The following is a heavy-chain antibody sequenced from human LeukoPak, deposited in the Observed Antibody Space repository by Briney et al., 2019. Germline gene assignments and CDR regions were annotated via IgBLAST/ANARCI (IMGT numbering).Heavy chain of an antibody. J-gene: IGHJ5*02. CDR2: ICNTGSTI. CDR1: TSTFCDDF. CDR3: AREGLGAVNWFDP. V-gene: IGHV3-11*01. D-gene: IGHD6-19*01. Sequence: GGSLRLSCASSTSTFCDDFMRWVRQAPGKGLEWISYICNTGSTIYYADSVKARFTISRDNAKNSVYLQMNSLRVENTAVYYCAREGLGAVNWFDPWGQGTLVTVSS.